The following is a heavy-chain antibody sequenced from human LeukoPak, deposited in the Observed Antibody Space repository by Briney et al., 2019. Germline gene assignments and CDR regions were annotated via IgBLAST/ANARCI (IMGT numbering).Heavy chain of an antibody. CDR1: GGSISSGSYY. CDR3: ARQNCSGGSCYPNWFDP. J-gene: IGHJ5*02. D-gene: IGHD2-15*01. CDR2: IYTSGST. Sequence: ASETLSLTCTVSGGSISSGSYYWSWIRQPAGKGLEWIGRIYTSGSTNYNPSLKSRITISVDTSKNQFSLKLSSVTAADTAVYYCARQNCSGGSCYPNWFDPWGQGTLVTVSS. V-gene: IGHV4-61*02.